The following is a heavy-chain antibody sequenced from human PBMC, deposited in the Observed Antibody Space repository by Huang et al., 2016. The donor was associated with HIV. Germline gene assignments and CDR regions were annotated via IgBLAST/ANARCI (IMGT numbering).Heavy chain of an antibody. CDR1: GGSIGRHY. Sequence: QVQLQELGPGLVRPSETLSLICTVSGGSIGRHYWSWIRQPPGKGLEWIGSVYYSGRPYYSPTLKSRVTTAVDTSKNHFSLRLSSVTSADTAVYYCARGGVLAAAVFDYWGQGALVTVSS. D-gene: IGHD6-13*01. CDR3: ARGGVLAAAVFDY. CDR2: VYYSGRP. J-gene: IGHJ4*02. V-gene: IGHV4-59*11.